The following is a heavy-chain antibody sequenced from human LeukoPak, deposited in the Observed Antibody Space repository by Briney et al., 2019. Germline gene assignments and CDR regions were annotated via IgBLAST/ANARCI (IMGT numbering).Heavy chain of an antibody. CDR2: ISSSSSYI. D-gene: IGHD2-2*01. V-gene: IGHV3-21*01. J-gene: IGHJ4*02. CDR3: ARAVGYCSSTNCYAPFFDY. Sequence: GGSLRLSCAASGFTFSSYSMNWVRQAPGKGLEWVSSISSSSSYIYYAHSVKGRFTISRDNAKNSLYLQMNSLRAEDTAVYYCARAVGYCSSTNCYAPFFDYWGQGTLVTVSS. CDR1: GFTFSSYS.